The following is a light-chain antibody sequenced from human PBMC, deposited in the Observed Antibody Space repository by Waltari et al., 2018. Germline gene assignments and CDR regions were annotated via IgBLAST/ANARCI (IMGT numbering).Light chain of an antibody. Sequence: EIVLTPSPDTLSLSPGERATLSCRASQTINSDYLAWYQQKPGQAPRLLLHGTSRRAPGIADRFSGSGSGTDFTLTISRLEPDDFAMYYCQQYYSSPRTFGQGTKVEI. V-gene: IGKV3-20*01. CDR2: GTS. CDR3: QQYYSSPRT. CDR1: QTINSDY. J-gene: IGKJ1*01.